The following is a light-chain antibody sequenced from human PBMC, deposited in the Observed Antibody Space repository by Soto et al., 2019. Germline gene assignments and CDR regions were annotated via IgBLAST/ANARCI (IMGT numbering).Light chain of an antibody. CDR3: QQSYSTPQT. CDR1: QSISTY. J-gene: IGKJ1*01. V-gene: IGKV1-39*01. Sequence: DIQMPQSPSSLSASVGDRVTITGRASQSISTYLNWYQQKPGKAPKLLIYATSSLQSGVPSRFSGSGSGTDFTLTISSLQPEDFATYYCQQSYSTPQTFGQGTKVEIK. CDR2: ATS.